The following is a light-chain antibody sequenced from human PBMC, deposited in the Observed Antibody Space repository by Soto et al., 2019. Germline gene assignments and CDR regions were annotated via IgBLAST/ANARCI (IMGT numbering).Light chain of an antibody. CDR2: DAS. J-gene: IGKJ1*01. V-gene: IGKV3-11*01. Sequence: EIVLTQSPATPSLSPGDRATPSFTASQSVSSYFAWYQQKPGQAPRLLIYDASNRATGIPARFSGSGSGTDFTLTISRLEPEDFGTYYCQQLNSFPPWTFGQGTKVDIK. CDR3: QQLNSFPPWT. CDR1: QSVSSY.